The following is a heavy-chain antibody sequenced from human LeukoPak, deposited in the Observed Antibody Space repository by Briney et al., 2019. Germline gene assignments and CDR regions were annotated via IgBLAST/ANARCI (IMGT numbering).Heavy chain of an antibody. V-gene: IGHV3-23*01. CDR1: GFTFSSYA. CDR2: ISGSGGST. CDR3: AKARAYDSSGAGYYYMDV. Sequence: PGGSLRLSCAASGFTFSSYAMSWVRQAPGKGLEWVSAISGSGGSTYYADSVKGRFTISRDNSKNTLYLQMDSLRAEDTAVYYCAKARAYDSSGAGYYYMDVWGKGTTVTVSS. D-gene: IGHD3-22*01. J-gene: IGHJ6*03.